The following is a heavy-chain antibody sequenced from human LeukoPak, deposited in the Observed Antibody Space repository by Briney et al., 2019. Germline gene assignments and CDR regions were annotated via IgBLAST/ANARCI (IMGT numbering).Heavy chain of an antibody. CDR1: GFTFSSYE. Sequence: GGSLRLSCAASGFTFSSYEMNWVRQAPGKGLEWVSYISSSGSTIYYADSVKGRFTISRDNAKNSLYLQMNSLRAEDTAVYYCARVVVSGDAFDIWGQGTMVTVSS. CDR3: ARVVVSGDAFDI. D-gene: IGHD2-21*01. V-gene: IGHV3-48*03. CDR2: ISSSGSTI. J-gene: IGHJ3*02.